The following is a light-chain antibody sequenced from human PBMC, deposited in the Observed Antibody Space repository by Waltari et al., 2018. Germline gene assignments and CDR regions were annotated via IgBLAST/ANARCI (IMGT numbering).Light chain of an antibody. CDR1: QSISSY. CDR2: GAS. Sequence: DIQMTQSPSSLSASVGDRVTITCRASQSISSYLNWYQHKPGTAPKLLIYGASSLQSGVPSRVSGSGSGTDFTLTISNLQPEDFATYYCQKTYNVPLTFGGGTKVEI. V-gene: IGKV1-39*01. J-gene: IGKJ4*01. CDR3: QKTYNVPLT.